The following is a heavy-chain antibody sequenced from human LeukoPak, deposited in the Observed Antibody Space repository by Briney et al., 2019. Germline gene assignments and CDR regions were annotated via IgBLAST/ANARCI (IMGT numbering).Heavy chain of an antibody. J-gene: IGHJ5*02. Sequence: SETLSLTCTVSGGSISSYYWSWIRQPPGKRLEWIGYIYYSGSTNYNPSLKSRVTILVDTSKNQFSLKLSSVTAADTAVYYCARTYYYGSGSYYNWFDPWGHGTPVTVSS. D-gene: IGHD3-10*01. V-gene: IGHV4-59*08. CDR3: ARTYYYGSGSYYNWFDP. CDR1: GGSISSYY. CDR2: IYYSGST.